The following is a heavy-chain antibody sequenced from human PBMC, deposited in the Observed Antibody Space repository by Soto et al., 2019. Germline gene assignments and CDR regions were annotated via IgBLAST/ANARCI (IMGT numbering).Heavy chain of an antibody. V-gene: IGHV4-4*07. CDR2: IYTSGST. Sequence: SGTLSLTCTVSGGSISSYYWSWIRQPAGKGLEWIGRIYTSGSTNYNPSLKSRVTMSVDTSKNQFSLKLSSVTAADTAVYYCARDLGGCSSTSCYTGFDYWGQGTLVTVSS. CDR1: GGSISSYY. D-gene: IGHD2-2*02. J-gene: IGHJ4*02. CDR3: ARDLGGCSSTSCYTGFDY.